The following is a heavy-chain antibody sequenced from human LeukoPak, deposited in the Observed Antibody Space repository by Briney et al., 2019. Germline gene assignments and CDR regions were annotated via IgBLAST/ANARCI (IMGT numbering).Heavy chain of an antibody. CDR2: ISYDGSNK. V-gene: IGHV3-30*04. J-gene: IGHJ6*04. D-gene: IGHD5-12*01. CDR1: GFTFSSYA. Sequence: GGSLRLCCAASGFTFSSYAMHWVRQAPGKGLEWVAVISYDGSNKYYADSVKGRFTISRDNSKNTLYLQMNSLRAEDTAVYYCARDPFIVATILRSHYYYGMDVWGKGTTVTVSS. CDR3: ARDPFIVATILRSHYYYGMDV.